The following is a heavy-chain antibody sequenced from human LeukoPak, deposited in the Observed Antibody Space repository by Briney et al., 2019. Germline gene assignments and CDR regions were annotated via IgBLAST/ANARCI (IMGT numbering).Heavy chain of an antibody. CDR3: ASIAVAGNVDY. D-gene: IGHD6-19*01. CDR2: ISSSGSTK. Sequence: PGGSLRLSCAASGFTFSSYEMNWVRQAPGKGLEWVSYISSSGSTKYYADSVKGRFTISRDNAKNSLYLQMNSLRAEDTAVYYCASIAVAGNVDYWGQGTLVTVSS. V-gene: IGHV3-48*03. J-gene: IGHJ4*02. CDR1: GFTFSSYE.